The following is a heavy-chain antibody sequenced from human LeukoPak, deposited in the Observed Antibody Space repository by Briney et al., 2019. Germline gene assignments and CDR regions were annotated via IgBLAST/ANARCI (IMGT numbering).Heavy chain of an antibody. CDR3: ARDTQFSGGQPTSSYYGMDV. CDR2: IRSSSSTI. Sequence: PGGSLRLSCAASGFTFSTYNMNWVRQAPGKGLEWVAYIRSSSSTIYYADSVKGRFTISRDNAKNSLYLQMNSLRAEGTAVYYCARDTQFSGGQPTSSYYGMDVWGQGTTVTVSS. V-gene: IGHV3-48*04. CDR1: GFTFSTYN. D-gene: IGHD4-23*01. J-gene: IGHJ6*02.